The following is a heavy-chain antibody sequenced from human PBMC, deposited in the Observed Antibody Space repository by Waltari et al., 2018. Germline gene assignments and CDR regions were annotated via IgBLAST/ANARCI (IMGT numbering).Heavy chain of an antibody. D-gene: IGHD6-13*01. CDR2: ISSASSTI. V-gene: IGHV3-48*02. J-gene: IGHJ4*02. Sequence: EVQLVESGGDLVQPGGSLRLSCAASEFPFSSYSLNGVRQAPGKGLGWVSYISSASSTIYYADSVKGRFTISRDNAKNSLYLQMNSLKDEDTAVYYCARDANSRFDYWGQGTLVTVSS. CDR1: EFPFSSYS. CDR3: ARDANSRFDY.